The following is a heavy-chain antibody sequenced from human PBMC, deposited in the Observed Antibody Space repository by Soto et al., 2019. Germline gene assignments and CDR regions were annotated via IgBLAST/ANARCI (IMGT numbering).Heavy chain of an antibody. V-gene: IGHV4-34*01. Sequence: SESLSLSRAVSSGSPGDHYRAWIRQSPEKGLASTAEIHPSGSTDYNPSLKSRLALSLDTSKNQFSLKVPSVTAADTAVYFCARGKPSGYRFGPRNFFYYGLDVWGPGTTVAVTS. CDR3: ARGKPSGYRFGPRNFFYYGLDV. CDR1: SGSPGDHY. CDR2: IHPSGST. D-gene: IGHD5-18*01. J-gene: IGHJ6*02.